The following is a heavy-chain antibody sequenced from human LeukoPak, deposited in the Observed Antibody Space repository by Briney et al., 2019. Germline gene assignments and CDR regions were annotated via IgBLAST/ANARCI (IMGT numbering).Heavy chain of an antibody. V-gene: IGHV3-74*01. J-gene: IGHJ4*02. CDR1: GFTFSNYC. CDR2: INDDGRAT. Sequence: GGSPRLSCAASGFTFSNYCMHWVRQVPGKGLVWVSRINDDGRATFYADSVKGRFTISRDNAKNTLFLQINSLRAEDTAVYYCAREILAPGKTHDYWGQGTLVTVSS. CDR3: AREILAPGKTHDY.